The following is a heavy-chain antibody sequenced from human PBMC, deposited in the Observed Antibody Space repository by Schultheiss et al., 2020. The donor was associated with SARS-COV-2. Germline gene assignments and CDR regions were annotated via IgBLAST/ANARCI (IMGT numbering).Heavy chain of an antibody. V-gene: IGHV4-39*01. CDR2: IYYSGST. CDR3: ASSPYYDFWSGYQFDY. Sequence: SETLSLTCTVSGGSISSDGYYWSWIRQHPGKGLEWIGSIYYSGSTYYNPSLKSRVTISVDTSKNQFSLKLSSVTAADTAVYYCASSPYYDFWSGYQFDYWGQGTLVTVSS. J-gene: IGHJ4*02. CDR1: GGSISSDGYY. D-gene: IGHD3-3*01.